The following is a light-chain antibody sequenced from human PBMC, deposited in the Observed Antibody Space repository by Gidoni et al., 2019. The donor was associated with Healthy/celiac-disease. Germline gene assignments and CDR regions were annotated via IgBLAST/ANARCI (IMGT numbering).Light chain of an antibody. J-gene: IGKJ1*01. CDR2: DAS. CDR3: QQRSNWPPWT. Sequence: EIVLTPSPATLSLSPGERATLSCRASQSVSSYLAWYQQKPGQAPRLLIYDASNRATGIPARFRGSGSGTDFTLTISSLEPEDFAVYYCQQRSNWPPWTFGQXTKVEIK. V-gene: IGKV3-11*01. CDR1: QSVSSY.